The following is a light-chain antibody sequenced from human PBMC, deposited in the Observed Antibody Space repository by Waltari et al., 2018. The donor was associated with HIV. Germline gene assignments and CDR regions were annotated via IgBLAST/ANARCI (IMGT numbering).Light chain of an antibody. CDR2: DVT. J-gene: IGLJ3*02. Sequence: QSALTQPASVSGSPGQSITISCTGTSSDLGGYNYVSWYQQHPGKAPKLMIYDVTNRPSGGSNRFAGSKSGNTASLTISGLRVEDEADYYCSSYTSSSTWVFGGGTKLTVL. CDR3: SSYTSSSTWV. V-gene: IGLV2-14*03. CDR1: SSDLGGYNY.